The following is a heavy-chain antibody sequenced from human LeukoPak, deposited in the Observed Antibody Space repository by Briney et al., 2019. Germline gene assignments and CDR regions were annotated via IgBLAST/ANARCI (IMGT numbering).Heavy chain of an antibody. CDR2: ISSSGSTI. J-gene: IGHJ3*02. Sequence: GGSLRLSCAASGFTFSSYEMNWVRQAPGKGLEWVSYISSSGSTIYYADSVKGRFTISRDNSKNTLYLQMNSLRAEDTAVYYCARDSGLYGSGSYFAFDIWGQGTMVTVSS. CDR3: ARDSGLYGSGSYFAFDI. CDR1: GFTFSSYE. D-gene: IGHD3-10*01. V-gene: IGHV3-48*03.